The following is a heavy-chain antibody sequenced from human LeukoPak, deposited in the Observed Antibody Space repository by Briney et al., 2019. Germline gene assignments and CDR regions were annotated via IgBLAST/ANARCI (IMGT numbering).Heavy chain of an antibody. CDR3: AKDRPRFDY. CDR2: ISNSGGDT. CDR1: AFXFSNYA. Sequence: GGSLRLSCGASAFXFSNYAMSWVRQAPGEGLEWVSAISNSGGDTYYADSVKGRFTISRDNSMNTLYLQMNSLRAEDTAIYYCAKDRPRFDYWGQGTLVTVSS. V-gene: IGHV3-23*01. J-gene: IGHJ4*02.